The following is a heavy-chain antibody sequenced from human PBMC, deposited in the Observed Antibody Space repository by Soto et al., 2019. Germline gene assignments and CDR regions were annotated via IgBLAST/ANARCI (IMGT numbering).Heavy chain of an antibody. CDR3: ARVPGYSSGWYWYLER. CDR2: ISYDGGNK. CDR1: GFTFSLYG. J-gene: IGHJ2*01. V-gene: IGHV3-30*03. Sequence: PGGSLRLSCAASGFTFSLYGMHWVRQAPGKGLQWVAFISYDGGNKDFADSVKGRFTISRDNSKNTLYLQINSLRAEDTAVYYCARVPGYSSGWYWYLERWGRGTLVTV. D-gene: IGHD6-19*01.